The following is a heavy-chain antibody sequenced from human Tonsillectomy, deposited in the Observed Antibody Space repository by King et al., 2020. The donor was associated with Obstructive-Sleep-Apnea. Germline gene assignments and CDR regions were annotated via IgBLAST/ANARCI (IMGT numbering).Heavy chain of an antibody. V-gene: IGHV3-48*04. D-gene: IGHD3-3*01. CDR3: AREILYPTPYFDY. CDR2: ISSSSSTI. CDR1: GFTFSSYS. J-gene: IGHJ4*02. Sequence: VQLVESGGGLVQPGGSLRLSCAASGFTFSSYSMNWVRQAPGKGLEWVSYISSSSSTIYYADSVKGRFTISRENAKNSLYLQMNSLRAEDTAVYYCAREILYPTPYFDYWGQGTLVTVSS.